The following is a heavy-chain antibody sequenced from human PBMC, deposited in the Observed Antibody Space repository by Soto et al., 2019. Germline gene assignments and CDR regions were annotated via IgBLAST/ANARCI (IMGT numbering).Heavy chain of an antibody. CDR1: GYIFSSYG. J-gene: IGHJ6*02. D-gene: IGHD3-22*01. CDR2: ISPYNDDT. CDR3: ARGGYYDSSGARNYHYYGMDV. V-gene: IGHV1-18*01. Sequence: ASVKVSCKSSGYIFSSYGITRVRQAPGQGLEWLGWISPYNDDTKYAQRLQGRVTMTTDTSTRTAYMDIRGLRSDDTAISYCARGGYYDSSGARNYHYYGMDVWGQGTTVTVSS.